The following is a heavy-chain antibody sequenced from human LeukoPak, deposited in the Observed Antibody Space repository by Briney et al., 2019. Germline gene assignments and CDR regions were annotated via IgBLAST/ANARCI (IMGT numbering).Heavy chain of an antibody. Sequence: SETLSLTCTVSGGSISSYYWSWIRQPAGKGLEWIGRIYTSGSTNYNPSLKSRVTISADMSKNQFSLKLSSVTAADTAVYYCARKEWVPYYFDSWGQGVLVTVSS. D-gene: IGHD3-3*01. CDR1: GGSISSYY. V-gene: IGHV4-4*07. J-gene: IGHJ4*02. CDR2: IYTSGST. CDR3: ARKEWVPYYFDS.